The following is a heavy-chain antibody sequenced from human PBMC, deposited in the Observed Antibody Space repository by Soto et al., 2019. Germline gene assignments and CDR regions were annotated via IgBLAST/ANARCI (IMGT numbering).Heavy chain of an antibody. D-gene: IGHD6-13*01. J-gene: IGHJ5*02. CDR1: GGTFSSYA. CDR3: VRRYLAAAGHNWFDP. V-gene: IGHV1-69*13. CDR2: IIPIFGTA. Sequence: GASVKVSCKASGGTFSSYAISWVRQAPGQGLEWMGGIIPIFGTANYAQKFQGRVTITADESTSTAYMELSSLRSEDTAVYYCVRRYLAAAGHNWFDPWGQGTLVTVSS.